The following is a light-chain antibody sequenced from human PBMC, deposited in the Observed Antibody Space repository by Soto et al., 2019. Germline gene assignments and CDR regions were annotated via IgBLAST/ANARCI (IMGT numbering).Light chain of an antibody. CDR3: HQYNSAPRT. V-gene: IGKV1-27*01. J-gene: IGKJ1*01. CDR1: QGISKY. CDR2: AAS. Sequence: DIPMTQSPSSLSASVGDRVTITCRAIQGISKYLAWYQQKPGKVPKLLIYAASTLQSGVPSRFSGIGSGTDFTLTICSLQPEDVATYSCHQYNSAPRTFGQGTKVEIK.